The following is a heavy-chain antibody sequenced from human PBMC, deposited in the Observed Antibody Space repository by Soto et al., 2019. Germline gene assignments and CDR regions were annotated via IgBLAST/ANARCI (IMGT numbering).Heavy chain of an antibody. CDR2: IIPIFGTA. J-gene: IGHJ4*02. CDR1: GSTLSSYA. Sequence: SVKVSFKASGSTLSSYAIRWVRQAPGQGLEWMGGIIPIFGTANYAQKFQGRVTITADESTSTAYMELSSLRSEDTAVYYCVTVDIRVSYWGQGTLVTVSS. D-gene: IGHD2-15*01. CDR3: VTVDIRVSY. V-gene: IGHV1-69*13.